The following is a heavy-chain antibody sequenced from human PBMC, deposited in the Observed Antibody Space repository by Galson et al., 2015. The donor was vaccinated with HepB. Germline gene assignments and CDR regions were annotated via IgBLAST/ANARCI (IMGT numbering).Heavy chain of an antibody. J-gene: IGHJ4*02. CDR2: FDPDDGET. CDR3: ATPPGRYGGGAVAGTEPLFDY. Sequence: SVKVSCKVSGYTLTELSMHWVRQAPGKGLEWMGGFDPDDGETIYAQKLQGRVTMTEDTSTDTAYMELSSLRSEDTAVYYCATPPGRYGGGAVAGTEPLFDYWGQGTLVTVSS. CDR1: GYTLTELS. D-gene: IGHD6-19*01. V-gene: IGHV1-24*01.